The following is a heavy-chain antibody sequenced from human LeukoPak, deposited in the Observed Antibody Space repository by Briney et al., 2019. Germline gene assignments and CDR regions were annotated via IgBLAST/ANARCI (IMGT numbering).Heavy chain of an antibody. Sequence: PSETLSLTCSVSGGSITDHYWSWIRQPPGKGLEWIAYIYNTEAPNYNPSLNARVTMSLDMSKNQFSLRLSSVTAADTAVYYCPRGHYDFAPWGQGILVTVSS. CDR3: PRGHYDFAP. CDR1: GGSITDHY. V-gene: IGHV4-59*08. J-gene: IGHJ5*02. CDR2: IYNTEAP. D-gene: IGHD3-16*01.